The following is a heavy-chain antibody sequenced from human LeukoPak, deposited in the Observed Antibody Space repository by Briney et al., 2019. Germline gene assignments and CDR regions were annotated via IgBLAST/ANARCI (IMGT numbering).Heavy chain of an antibody. CDR3: ARDPPYGSLFDY. CDR2: INAGNGNA. V-gene: IGHV1-3*01. Sequence: ASVKVSCKASGYTFTSYAMHWVRQAPGQRLEWMGWINAGNGNAKYSQKFQGRVAITRDTSASTAYMELSSLRSEDTAVYYCARDPPYGSLFDYWGQGTLVTVSS. J-gene: IGHJ4*02. D-gene: IGHD4-17*01. CDR1: GYTFTSYA.